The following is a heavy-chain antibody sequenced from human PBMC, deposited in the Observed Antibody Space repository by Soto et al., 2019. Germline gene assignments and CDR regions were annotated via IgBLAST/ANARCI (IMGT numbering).Heavy chain of an antibody. Sequence: EVQLVESGGGLVQPGGSLRLSCAASRFTFSRYEMNWDRQAPGKGLEWVASISSSGTSIYYADSVKGRFSISRDNDKNSVYLAMNSLRVDDTAVYYCARDRGYTSGSYGGAFDFWGQGTLVTVSS. CDR3: ARDRGYTSGSYGGAFDF. CDR2: ISSSGTSI. J-gene: IGHJ4*02. CDR1: RFTFSRYE. V-gene: IGHV3-48*03. D-gene: IGHD6-19*01.